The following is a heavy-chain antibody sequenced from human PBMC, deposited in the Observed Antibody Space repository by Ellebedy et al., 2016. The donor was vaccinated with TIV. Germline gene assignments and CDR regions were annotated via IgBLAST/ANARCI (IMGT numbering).Heavy chain of an antibody. Sequence: AASVKVSCKASGGTFSNYAINWVRPAPGQGLEWMGRIIPILGIADYAQNFQGRVTFTADKSTSTADMELSSLRSEDTAVYYCARWAGSSGSFQGPYDYWGQGTLVAVSS. CDR1: GGTFSNYA. V-gene: IGHV1-69*10. CDR2: IIPILGIA. D-gene: IGHD1-26*01. CDR3: ARWAGSSGSFQGPYDY. J-gene: IGHJ4*02.